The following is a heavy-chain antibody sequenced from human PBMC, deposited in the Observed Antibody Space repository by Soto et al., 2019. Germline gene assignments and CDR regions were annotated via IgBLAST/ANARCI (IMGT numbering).Heavy chain of an antibody. D-gene: IGHD2-21*02. CDR3: ARLLAYCGGDCHSFAFDI. CDR1: GFTFSDHF. CDR2: IRDKARRYTT. Sequence: EVHLVESGGGLVQPGGSLRLSCAASGFTFSDHFMEWVRQAPGKGPEWVGRIRDKARRYTTDYAASVQGRFTISRDDSKNSLYLQMNSLKPEDTALYFCARLLAYCGGDCHSFAFDIWGQGTMVTVSS. J-gene: IGHJ3*02. V-gene: IGHV3-72*01.